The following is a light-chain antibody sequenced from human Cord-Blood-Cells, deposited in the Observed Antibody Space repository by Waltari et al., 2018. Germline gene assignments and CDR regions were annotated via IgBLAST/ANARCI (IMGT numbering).Light chain of an antibody. CDR1: ISDVGGYNY. CDR2: DVS. J-gene: IGLJ1*01. V-gene: IGLV2-11*01. Sequence: QSALTQPRSVSGSPGQSVTISCTGTISDVGGYNYVSWYQQHPGKAPKLMIYDVSKRPSGVPDLCSGSKSGDTASLTISGLQAEDEADYYCCSYAGSYTPFGTGTKVTVL. CDR3: CSYAGSYTP.